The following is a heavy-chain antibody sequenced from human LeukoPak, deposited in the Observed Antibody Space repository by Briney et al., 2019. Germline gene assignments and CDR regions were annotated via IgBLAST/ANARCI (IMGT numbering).Heavy chain of an antibody. D-gene: IGHD2-15*01. CDR2: IKEDGSEK. CDR1: GFTFSNWW. Sequence: PGGSLRLSCVVSGFTFSNWWMSWVRQAPGKGLDYVANIKEDGSEKNYVDSVKGRFTISRDNTKNSLYLQMNSLRAEDTGIFYCARGGWLDDWGQGTLVTVSS. J-gene: IGHJ4*02. V-gene: IGHV3-7*01. CDR3: ARGGWLDD.